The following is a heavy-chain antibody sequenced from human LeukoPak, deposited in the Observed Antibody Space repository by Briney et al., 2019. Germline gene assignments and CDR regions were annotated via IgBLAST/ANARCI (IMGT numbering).Heavy chain of an antibody. J-gene: IGHJ5*01. D-gene: IGHD1-26*01. V-gene: IGHV3-30-3*01. CDR1: GFTFTRNC. CDR3: ATGSDFYYDS. CDR2: IPHDGSSA. Sequence: GRSLRLSCIASGFTFTRNCMHWVRQAPGKGLEWVAAIPHDGSSALYADSVKGRFIISRDNSKNTQYLQMNSLRIGDSAVYYCATGSDFYYDSWGQGILVTVSS.